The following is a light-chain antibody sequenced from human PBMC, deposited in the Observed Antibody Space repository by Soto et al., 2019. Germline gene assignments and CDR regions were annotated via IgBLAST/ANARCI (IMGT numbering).Light chain of an antibody. CDR1: QDTSSY. V-gene: IGKV1-9*01. J-gene: IGKJ4*01. Sequence: DIPLTQSPSFLSASVGDRVTITCRASQDTSSYLAWYQQKPGKAPKLLIYAASTLQSGVPSSFSGSGSGTEFTLTISSLQPEDFATYYCQQLNSYPLTFGGGTKVEIK. CDR3: QQLNSYPLT. CDR2: AAS.